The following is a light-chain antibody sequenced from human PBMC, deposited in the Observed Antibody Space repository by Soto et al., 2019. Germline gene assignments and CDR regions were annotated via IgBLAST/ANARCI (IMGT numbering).Light chain of an antibody. Sequence: QSALTQPASVSGSPGQSIAISCTGTSSDVGAYDYVSWYQQHPGKAPKVMVFDVNHRPSGVSNRFSGSKSGNTASLTITGLQAEDEADYYCGSYTRSKSAIFGGGTKVTVL. V-gene: IGLV2-14*03. J-gene: IGLJ2*01. CDR3: GSYTRSKSAI. CDR1: SSDVGAYDY. CDR2: DVN.